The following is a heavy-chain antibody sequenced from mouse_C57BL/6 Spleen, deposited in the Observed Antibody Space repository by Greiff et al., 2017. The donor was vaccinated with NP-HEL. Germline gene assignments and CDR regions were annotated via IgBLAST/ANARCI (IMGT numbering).Heavy chain of an antibody. Sequence: QVQLQQSGAELVKPGASVKLSCKASGYTFTEYTIHWVKQRSGQGLEWIGWFYPGSGSIKYNEKFKDKATLTADKSSSTVYMELSRLTSENSAVYFCARHEDRYYGSREAYAMDYWGQGTSVTVSS. J-gene: IGHJ4*01. CDR3: ARHEDRYYGSREAYAMDY. CDR1: GYTFTEYT. V-gene: IGHV1-62-2*01. CDR2: FYPGSGSI. D-gene: IGHD1-1*01.